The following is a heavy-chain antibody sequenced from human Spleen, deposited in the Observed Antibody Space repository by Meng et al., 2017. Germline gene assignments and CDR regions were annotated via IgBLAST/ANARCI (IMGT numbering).Heavy chain of an antibody. V-gene: IGHV4-34*01. D-gene: IGHD6-13*01. J-gene: IGHJ4*02. CDR1: GGSFSGYS. CDR2: INHSGST. CDR3: ARFPSSSWFGGFDF. Sequence: SETLSLTCAAYGGSFSGYSWNWIRQAPGKGLEWIGEINHSGSTKYNPSLKSRVTISVDTSKNQFSLKLSSVTAADTAMYYCARFPSSSWFGGFDFWGQGTLVTVSS.